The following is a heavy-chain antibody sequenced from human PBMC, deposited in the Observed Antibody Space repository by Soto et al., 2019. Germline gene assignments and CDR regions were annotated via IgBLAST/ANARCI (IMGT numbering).Heavy chain of an antibody. CDR1: GYTFASYD. V-gene: IGHV1-8*01. J-gene: IGHJ4*02. Sequence: ASVKVSCKASGYTFASYDINWVRQATGQGLEWMGWMNPNSGNTGYAQKFQGRVTMTRNTSISTSKNQFSLKLSSVTAADTAVYYCARGRIAARPGNDYWGQGTLVTVSS. D-gene: IGHD6-6*01. CDR2: MNPNSGNT. CDR3: ARGRIAARPGNDY.